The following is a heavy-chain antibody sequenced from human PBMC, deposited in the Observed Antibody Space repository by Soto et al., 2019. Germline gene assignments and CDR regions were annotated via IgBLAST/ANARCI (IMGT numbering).Heavy chain of an antibody. CDR1: GFTFSRCG. CDR2: IWSDGSKT. V-gene: IGHV3-33*01. Sequence: QVQLVESGGGVVQPGRSLRLSCAASGFTFSRCGMRWVRQVPGKGLEWVAVIWSDGSKTYYADSVKGRFTISRDNSKNTLYLEMNSLRAEDTAVYFCAREGSCSGGRCSPFDYWGQGTLVTVSS. J-gene: IGHJ4*02. CDR3: AREGSCSGGRCSPFDY. D-gene: IGHD2-15*01.